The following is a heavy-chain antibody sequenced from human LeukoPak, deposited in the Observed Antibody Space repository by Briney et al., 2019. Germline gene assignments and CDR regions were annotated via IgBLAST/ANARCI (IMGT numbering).Heavy chain of an antibody. CDR3: ARIYSSGWSYNWFDP. Sequence: RTSETLSLICAVYGGSFSGYYWSWIRQPPGKGLEWIGEINHSGSTNYNPSLKSRVTISVDTSKNQFSLKLSSVTAADTAVYYCARIYSSGWSYNWFDPWGQGTLVTVSS. CDR1: GGSFSGYY. D-gene: IGHD6-19*01. CDR2: INHSGST. J-gene: IGHJ5*02. V-gene: IGHV4-34*01.